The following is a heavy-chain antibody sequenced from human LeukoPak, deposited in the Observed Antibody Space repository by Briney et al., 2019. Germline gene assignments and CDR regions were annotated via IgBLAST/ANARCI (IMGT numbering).Heavy chain of an antibody. CDR1: GFTFDDYA. V-gene: IGHV3-43*02. CDR2: ISGDGGST. J-gene: IGHJ4*02. Sequence: QPGGSLRLSCAASGFTFDDYAMHWVRQAPGKGLEWVSLISGDGGSTYYADSVKGRFTISRDNSKNSLYLQMNSLRTEDTALYYCAKGFGGNPLDLPVDYWGQGTLVTVSS. CDR3: AKGFGGNPLDLPVDY. D-gene: IGHD4-23*01.